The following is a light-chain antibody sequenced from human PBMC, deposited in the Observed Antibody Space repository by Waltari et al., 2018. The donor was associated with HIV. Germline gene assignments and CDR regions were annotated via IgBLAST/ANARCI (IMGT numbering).Light chain of an antibody. V-gene: IGLV1-40*01. Sequence: QSVLTQPPSLSGAPGQRVTISCTGTSSHTRAGYDVHWYQQLPGTAPKLLIYANNNRASGVPDRFSGSKFGPSASLAITGLQAEDEANYYCQSYDSGLSGSVFGGGTKLTVL. CDR1: SSHTRAGYD. J-gene: IGLJ2*01. CDR3: QSYDSGLSGSV. CDR2: ANN.